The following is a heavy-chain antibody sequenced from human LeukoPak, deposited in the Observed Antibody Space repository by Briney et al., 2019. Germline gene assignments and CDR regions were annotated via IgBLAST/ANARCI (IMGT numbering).Heavy chain of an antibody. Sequence: PGGSLRLSCAACGFTFRNAWMSCVRQAPGKGLEWVGRIKSKTDGGTTDYAAPVKGRFTISRDDSKNTLYLQMNSLKTEDTAVYYCTTAPLGSGWLIDYWGQGTLVTVSS. CDR2: IKSKTDGGTT. CDR1: GFTFRNAW. CDR3: TTAPLGSGWLIDY. D-gene: IGHD5-24*01. J-gene: IGHJ4*02. V-gene: IGHV3-15*01.